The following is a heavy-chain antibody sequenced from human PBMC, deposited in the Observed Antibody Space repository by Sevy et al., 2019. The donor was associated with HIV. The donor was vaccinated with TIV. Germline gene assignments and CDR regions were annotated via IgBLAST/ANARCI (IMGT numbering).Heavy chain of an antibody. CDR1: GFTFSSYA. J-gene: IGHJ4*02. Sequence: GGSLRLSCGASGFTFSSYAMSWVRQAPGKGLEWVSSISNSGSSKYYADSVKGRFTISRDNSKNTLYLQMNSLRAEDTAIYYCAKDREQWPPYYFDYWGQGALVTVSS. V-gene: IGHV3-23*01. CDR3: AKDREQWPPYYFDY. D-gene: IGHD6-19*01. CDR2: ISNSGSSK.